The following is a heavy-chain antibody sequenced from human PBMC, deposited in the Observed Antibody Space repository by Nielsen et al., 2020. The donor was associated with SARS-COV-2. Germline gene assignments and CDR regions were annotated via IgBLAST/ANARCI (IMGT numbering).Heavy chain of an antibody. CDR1: GFTFDDYA. D-gene: IGHD3-10*01. CDR2: ISWNSGSI. J-gene: IGHJ3*02. V-gene: IGHV3-9*01. Sequence: SLKISCAASGFTFDDYAMHWVRQAPGKGLEWVSGISWNSGSIGYADSVKGRFTISRDNAKNSLYLQMNSLRAEDTALYYCAKELLLMVRGPMGAFDIWGQGTMVTVSS. CDR3: AKELLLMVRGPMGAFDI.